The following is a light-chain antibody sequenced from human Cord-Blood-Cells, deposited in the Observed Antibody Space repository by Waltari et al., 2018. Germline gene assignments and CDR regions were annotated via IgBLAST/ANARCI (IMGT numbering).Light chain of an antibody. Sequence: DIQITQSPSPLSASVGDSGTITCRASQGISNYLASYQQKPGKVPKLLIYAASSLQSGVPSRFSGSGSGTDFTLTISSLQPEDVATYYGQKYNSAPFTFGPGTKVDIK. J-gene: IGKJ3*01. CDR3: QKYNSAPFT. CDR1: QGISNY. V-gene: IGKV1-27*01. CDR2: AAS.